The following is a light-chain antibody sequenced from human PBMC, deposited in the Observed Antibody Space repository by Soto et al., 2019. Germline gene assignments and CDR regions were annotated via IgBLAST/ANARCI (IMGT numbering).Light chain of an antibody. CDR1: SSDVGGYNY. CDR3: SSYTSSTLV. J-gene: IGLJ2*01. CDR2: EVS. Sequence: QSALTQPASVSGSPGQSITISCTGTSSDVGGYNYVSWYQQHPGKAPKLMIYEVSNRPSGVSNRFSGSKSGNTASLTISGLQAEDEADYYSSSYTSSTLVFGGGTKVTVL. V-gene: IGLV2-14*01.